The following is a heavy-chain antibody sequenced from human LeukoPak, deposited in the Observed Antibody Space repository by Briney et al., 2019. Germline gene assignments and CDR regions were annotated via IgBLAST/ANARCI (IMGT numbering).Heavy chain of an antibody. CDR3: AVVTTTTFDY. Sequence: SETLSLTCAVSGGSISSGGYSWSWIRQPPGKGLEWIGYIYHSGSTYYNPSLKSRVTISVDRSKNQFSLKLSSVTASDTAVYYCAVVTTTTFDYWGQGTLVTVSS. D-gene: IGHD4-23*01. CDR1: GGSISSGGYS. CDR2: IYHSGST. J-gene: IGHJ4*02. V-gene: IGHV4-30-2*01.